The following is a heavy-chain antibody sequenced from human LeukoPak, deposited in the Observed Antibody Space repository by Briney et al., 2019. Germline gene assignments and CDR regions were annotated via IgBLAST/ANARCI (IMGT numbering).Heavy chain of an antibody. V-gene: IGHV1-18*01. D-gene: IGHD1-20*01. CDR2: INSYNGNT. CDR3: ARRGNWNDFDY. Sequence: ASVKVSCKASGYTFTSYGFTWVRQAPGQGLEWMGWINSYNGNTQYAPKFKGRVTTTIDTSTSTAYMELRSLGSDDTAVYYCARRGNWNDFDYWGLGTLVIVSS. J-gene: IGHJ4*02. CDR1: GYTFTSYG.